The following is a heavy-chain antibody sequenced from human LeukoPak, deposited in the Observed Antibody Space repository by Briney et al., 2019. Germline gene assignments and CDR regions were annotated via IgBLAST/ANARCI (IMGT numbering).Heavy chain of an antibody. V-gene: IGHV3-53*01. CDR1: GFTVSSNY. D-gene: IGHD3-22*01. CDR2: IYSGGST. CDR3: ATGSRYYYDH. J-gene: IGHJ4*02. Sequence: GGSLRLSCAASGFTVSSNYMSWVRQAPGKGLEWVSLIYSGGSTYYADSVKGRFTISRDNSKNTLYLQMNSLRAEDTAVYSCATGSRYYYDHWGQGTLVTVSS.